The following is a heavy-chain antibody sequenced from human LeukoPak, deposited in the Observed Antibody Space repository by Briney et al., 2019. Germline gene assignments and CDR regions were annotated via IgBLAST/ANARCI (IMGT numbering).Heavy chain of an antibody. V-gene: IGHV1-18*01. Sequence: ASLKISCKASGYTFTSYGISWGRRAPGQKVLWLGWISAYNGNTNYAQKLQGRVTMTTDTSTSTAYMELRSLRSDDTAVYYCARGIQLFPYYFDYWGQGTLVTVSS. CDR1: GYTFTSYG. CDR3: ARGIQLFPYYFDY. D-gene: IGHD5-18*01. J-gene: IGHJ4*02. CDR2: ISAYNGNT.